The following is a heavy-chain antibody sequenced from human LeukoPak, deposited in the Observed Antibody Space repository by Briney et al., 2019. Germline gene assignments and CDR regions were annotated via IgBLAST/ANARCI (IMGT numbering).Heavy chain of an antibody. CDR2: INHSGST. V-gene: IGHV4-34*01. CDR1: GGSFSGYY. D-gene: IGHD6-19*01. CDR3: ARVLAVAGTFVWFDP. Sequence: SETLSLTCAVYGGSFSGYYWSWIRQPPGKGLEWIGEINHSGSTNYNPSLKSRVTISVDTSKNQFSLKLSSVTAADTAVYYCARVLAVAGTFVWFDPWGQGTLVTVSS. J-gene: IGHJ5*02.